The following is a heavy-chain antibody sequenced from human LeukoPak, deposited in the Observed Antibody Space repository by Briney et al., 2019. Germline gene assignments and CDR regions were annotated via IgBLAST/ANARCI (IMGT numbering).Heavy chain of an antibody. V-gene: IGHV4-39*07. CDR2: IYYSGST. CDR1: GGSISSSSYY. J-gene: IGHJ5*02. CDR3: AREEYSSSSGWFDP. D-gene: IGHD6-6*01. Sequence: PSETLSLTCTVSGGSISSSSYYWGWIRQPPGKGLEWIGSIYYSGSTYYNPSLKSRVTISVDTSKNQFSLKLSSVTAADTAVYYCAREEYSSSSGWFDPWGQGTLVTVSS.